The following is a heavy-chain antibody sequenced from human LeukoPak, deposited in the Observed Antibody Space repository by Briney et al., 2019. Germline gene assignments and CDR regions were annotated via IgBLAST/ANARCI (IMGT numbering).Heavy chain of an antibody. D-gene: IGHD5-12*01. V-gene: IGHV4-4*07. CDR3: ARDGGGYSGYDNAFDI. J-gene: IGHJ3*02. Sequence: SETLSLTCTVSGGSISSYYWSWIRQPTGKGLEWIGRIYTSGSTNYNPSLKSRVTMSVDTSKNQFSLKLSSVTAADTAVYYCARDGGGYSGYDNAFDIWGQGTMVTVSS. CDR1: GGSISSYY. CDR2: IYTSGST.